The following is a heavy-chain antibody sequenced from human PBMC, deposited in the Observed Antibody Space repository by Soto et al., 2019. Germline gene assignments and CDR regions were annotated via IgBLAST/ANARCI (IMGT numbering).Heavy chain of an antibody. J-gene: IGHJ6*03. CDR2: IWYDGSNK. CDR3: ARDGSSSTSWPHGGYYYYYMDV. V-gene: IGHV3-33*01. CDR1: GFTFSSYG. D-gene: IGHD2-2*01. Sequence: GGSLRLSCAASGFTFSSYGMHWVRQAPGKGLEWVAVIWYDGSNKFYADSVKGRFTISRDNSKNTLYLQMNSLRAEDTAVYYCARDGSSSTSWPHGGYYYYYMDVWGKGTTVTVSS.